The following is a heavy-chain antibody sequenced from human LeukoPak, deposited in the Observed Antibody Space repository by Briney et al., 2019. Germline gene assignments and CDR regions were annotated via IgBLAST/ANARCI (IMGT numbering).Heavy chain of an antibody. CDR3: ARDGPGIAVAGPYYYYYGMDV. Sequence: PGRSLRLSCAASGFTFSSYAMHWVRQAPGKGLEWVAVISYAGSNKYYADSVKGRFTISRDNSKNTLYLQMNSLRAEDTAVYYCARDGPGIAVAGPYYYYYGMDVWGQGTTVTVSS. CDR2: ISYAGSNK. V-gene: IGHV3-30-3*01. CDR1: GFTFSSYA. J-gene: IGHJ6*02. D-gene: IGHD6-19*01.